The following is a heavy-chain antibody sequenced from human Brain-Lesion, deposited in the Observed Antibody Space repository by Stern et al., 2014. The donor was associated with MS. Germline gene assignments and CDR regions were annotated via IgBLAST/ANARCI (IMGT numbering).Heavy chain of an antibody. D-gene: IGHD3-10*01. Sequence: EVHLVESGGGLVQPGGSLRLSCAASGFTFSNYWMHWVRQAPGKGLVWVSRVNNDGRRTSYADSVKGRFTMSRDNAKNTLYLQMNSLRVEDTAIYYCARGERWFDSWGQGTLDTVSS. CDR2: VNNDGRRT. CDR3: ARGERWFDS. CDR1: GFTFSNYW. V-gene: IGHV3-74*02. J-gene: IGHJ5*01.